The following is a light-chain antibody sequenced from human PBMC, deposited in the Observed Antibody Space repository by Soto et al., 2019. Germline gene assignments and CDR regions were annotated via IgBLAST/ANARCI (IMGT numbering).Light chain of an antibody. CDR2: AAP. J-gene: IGKJ2*01. CDR1: QSISSY. CDR3: QQSYSTPYT. Sequence: DIQMTQSPSSLSASVGDRVTITCRASQSISSYLNWYQQKPGKAPKLLIYAAPSLQSGVPSRFSGSGSGIDFTLTISSLQPEDFATYYCQQSYSTPYTFGQGTKLEIK. V-gene: IGKV1-39*01.